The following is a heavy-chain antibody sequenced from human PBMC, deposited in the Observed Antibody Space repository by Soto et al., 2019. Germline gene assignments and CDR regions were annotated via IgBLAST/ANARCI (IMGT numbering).Heavy chain of an antibody. CDR3: ARALSTNEGWFDP. CDR1: GASVSSGSYY. V-gene: IGHV4-61*01. CDR2: IYYTVTT. D-gene: IGHD2-8*01. Sequence: QVQLQESGPGLVRPSETLSLTCTVSGASVSSGSYYWSWIRQPPGKGLEWIGYIYYTVTTDYNPSLKRRVTISVDMSKNQISLNLTSVTAADTAVYFCARALSTNEGWFDPWGQGSLVTVSS. J-gene: IGHJ5*02.